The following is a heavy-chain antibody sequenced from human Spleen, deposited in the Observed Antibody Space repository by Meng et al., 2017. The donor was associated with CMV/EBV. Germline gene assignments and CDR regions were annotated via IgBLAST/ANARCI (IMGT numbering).Heavy chain of an antibody. Sequence: SCKASGGTFSSYAISWVRQAPGQGLEWMGGIIPILGIANYAQKFQGRVTITADKSTSTAYMELSSLRSEDTAVYYCARIVVENTSFDYWGHGTLVTVSS. CDR3: ARIVVENTSFDY. CDR2: IIPILGIA. D-gene: IGHD2-2*01. J-gene: IGHJ4*01. V-gene: IGHV1-69*10. CDR1: GGTFSSYA.